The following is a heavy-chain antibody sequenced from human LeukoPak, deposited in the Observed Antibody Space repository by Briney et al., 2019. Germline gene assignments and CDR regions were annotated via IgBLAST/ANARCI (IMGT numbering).Heavy chain of an antibody. D-gene: IGHD5-18*01. CDR3: ARRPRGYSYGYFDY. V-gene: IGHV4-31*03. Sequence: TXXLTCTVSXGXXSSXGYYWSXIXQHPGXGLXXIXYIYDSGSTYYNPSLKSRVTISVDTSKNQFSLKLSSVTAADTAVYYCARRPRGYSYGYFDYWGQGTLVTVSS. CDR1: XGXXSSXGYY. CDR2: IYDSGST. J-gene: IGHJ4*02.